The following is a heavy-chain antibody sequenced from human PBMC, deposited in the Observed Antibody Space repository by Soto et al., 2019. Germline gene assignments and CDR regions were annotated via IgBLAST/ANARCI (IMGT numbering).Heavy chain of an antibody. J-gene: IGHJ3*02. CDR3: ATPWDGWWFATYDAFDI. D-gene: IGHD2-15*01. CDR1: GFTFSSYA. Sequence: GGSLRLSCAASGFTFSSYAMSWVRQAPGKGLEWVSAIRGSGGRTYYADSVKGRFTISRDNSKNTLYLQTNSLRAEDTAVYYCATPWDGWWFATYDAFDIWGQGTMVTVSS. V-gene: IGHV3-23*01. CDR2: IRGSGGRT.